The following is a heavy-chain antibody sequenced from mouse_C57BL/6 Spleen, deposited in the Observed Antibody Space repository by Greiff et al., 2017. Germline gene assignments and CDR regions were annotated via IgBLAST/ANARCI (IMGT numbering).Heavy chain of an antibody. CDR3: ARGGTTVGYAMDY. Sequence: VQLQQSGPGMVKPSQSLSLTCTVTGYSITSGYDWHWIRHFPGNKLEWMGYISYSGNTNYNPSLKRRISITHDTSKNHFFLKLNSVTTEDTATYYCARGGTTVGYAMDYWGQGTSVTVSS. CDR1: GYSITSGYD. V-gene: IGHV3-1*01. CDR2: ISYSGNT. J-gene: IGHJ4*01. D-gene: IGHD1-1*01.